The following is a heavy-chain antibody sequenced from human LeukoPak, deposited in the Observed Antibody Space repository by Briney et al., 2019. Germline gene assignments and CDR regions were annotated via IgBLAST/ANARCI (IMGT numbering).Heavy chain of an antibody. V-gene: IGHV3-7*01. D-gene: IGHD5-18*01. CDR2: INDDGSEK. Sequence: GGSLRLSCAASGFSLSNHWMTWVRQAPGKGLEWVANINDDGSEKYYADSVKGRSTISRDNAKNSLYLQMNSLRADDTADYYYARHGYSYGWDCWGQGTLVSVSS. CDR3: ARHGYSYGWDC. CDR1: GFSLSNHW. J-gene: IGHJ4*02.